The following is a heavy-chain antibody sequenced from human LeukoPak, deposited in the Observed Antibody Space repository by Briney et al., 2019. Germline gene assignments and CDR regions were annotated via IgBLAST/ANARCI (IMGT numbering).Heavy chain of an antibody. CDR2: INHSGST. J-gene: IGHJ4*02. V-gene: IGHV4-34*01. CDR3: ARGPPGSPVDY. D-gene: IGHD1-1*01. Sequence: SETLSLTCAVYGGSFSGYYWSWIRQPPGKGLEWIGEINHSGSTYYNPSLKSRVTISVDTSKNQFSLKLSSVTAADTAVYYCARGPPGSPVDYWGQGTLVTVSS. CDR1: GGSFSGYY.